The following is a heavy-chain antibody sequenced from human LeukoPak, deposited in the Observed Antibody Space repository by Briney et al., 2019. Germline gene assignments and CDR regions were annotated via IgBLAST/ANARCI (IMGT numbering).Heavy chain of an antibody. J-gene: IGHJ4*02. V-gene: IGHV1-69*13. CDR3: AREETLSRNYGGNSWAFDY. CDR1: GGTFSSYV. CDR2: IIPIFGTA. D-gene: IGHD4-23*01. Sequence: SVKVSCKASGGTFSSYVINWVRQAPGQGLEWMGGIIPIFGTANYAQKFQGRVTITADESTSTAYMELSSLRSEDTAVYYCAREETLSRNYGGNSWAFDYWGQGTLVTVSS.